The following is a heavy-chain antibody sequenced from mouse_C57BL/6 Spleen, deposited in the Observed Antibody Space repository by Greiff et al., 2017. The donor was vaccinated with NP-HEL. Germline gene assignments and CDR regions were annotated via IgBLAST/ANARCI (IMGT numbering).Heavy chain of an antibody. J-gene: IGHJ2*01. D-gene: IGHD3-2*02. V-gene: IGHV1-15*01. CDR2: IDPETGGT. CDR1: GYTFTDYE. Sequence: QVQLQQSGAELVRPGASVTLSCKASGYTFTDYEMHWVKQTPVHGLEWIGAIDPETGGTAYNQKFKGKAILTADKSSSTAYMELRSLTSEDSAVYYCTRGGQLRPYFDYWGQGTTLTVSS. CDR3: TRGGQLRPYFDY.